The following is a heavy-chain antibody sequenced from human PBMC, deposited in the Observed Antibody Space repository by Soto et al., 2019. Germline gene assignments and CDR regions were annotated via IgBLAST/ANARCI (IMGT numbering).Heavy chain of an antibody. CDR1: GFTFSSYA. CDR2: ISGSGGST. CDR3: AKGLLRFLEWSNDAFDI. Sequence: GGSLRLSCAASGFTFSSYAMSWVRQAPGKGLEWVSAISGSGGSTYYADSVKGRFTISRDNSKNTLYLQMNSLRAEDTAVYYCAKGLLRFLEWSNDAFDIWGQGTMVTVSS. V-gene: IGHV3-23*01. D-gene: IGHD3-3*01. J-gene: IGHJ3*02.